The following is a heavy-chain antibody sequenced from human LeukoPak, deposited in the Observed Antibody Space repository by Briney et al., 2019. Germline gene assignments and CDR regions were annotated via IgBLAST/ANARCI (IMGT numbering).Heavy chain of an antibody. V-gene: IGHV1-46*01. CDR3: ARTYSSEGMDV. J-gene: IGHJ6*02. Sequence: ASVKVSCKASGYTLTSYYMHWVRQAPGQGLEWMGIINPSGGSTSYAQKFQGRVTMTRDTSTSTVYMELSSLRSEDTAVYYCARTYSSEGMDVWGQGTTVTVSS. CDR1: GYTLTSYY. CDR2: INPSGGST. D-gene: IGHD6-25*01.